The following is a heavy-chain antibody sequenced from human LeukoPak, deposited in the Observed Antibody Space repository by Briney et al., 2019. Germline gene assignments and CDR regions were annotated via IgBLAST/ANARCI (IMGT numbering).Heavy chain of an antibody. J-gene: IGHJ4*02. CDR3: AKSPPKTYYYDSSGYYCWFDY. CDR2: ISGSGGST. V-gene: IGHV3-23*01. Sequence: GGSLRLSCAASGFTFSSYAMSWVRQAPGKGLEWVSAISGSGGSTYYADSVKGRFTISRDNSKNTLYLQMNSLRAEDTAVYYCAKSPPKTYYYDSSGYYCWFDYWGQGTLVTVSS. CDR1: GFTFSSYA. D-gene: IGHD3-22*01.